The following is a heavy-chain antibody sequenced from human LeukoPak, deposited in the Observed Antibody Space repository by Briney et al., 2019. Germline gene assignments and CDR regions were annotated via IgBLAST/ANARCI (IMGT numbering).Heavy chain of an antibody. J-gene: IGHJ4*02. CDR1: GGSSSGYY. V-gene: IGHV4-34*01. CDR2: INHSGST. Sequence: PSETLSLTCAVYGGSSSGYYWSWIRQPPGKGLEWIGEINHSGSTNYNPSLKSRVTISVDTSKNQFSLKLSSVTAADTAVYYCARKAGTYYYGSGSYFNFDYWGQGTLVTVSS. CDR3: ARKAGTYYYGSGSYFNFDY. D-gene: IGHD3-10*01.